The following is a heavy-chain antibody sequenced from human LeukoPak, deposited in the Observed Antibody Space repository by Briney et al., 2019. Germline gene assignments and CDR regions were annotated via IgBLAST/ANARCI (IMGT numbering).Heavy chain of an antibody. D-gene: IGHD3-3*01. CDR2: ISDSGGST. Sequence: GGSLRLSCAVSGITLSNYGMSWVRQAPGKGLEWVAGISDSGGSTNYADSVKGRFTISRDNSKNTLYLQMNSLRAEDTAVYYCAKTYYDFWSGYPKYNWFDPWGQGTLVTVSS. J-gene: IGHJ5*02. CDR1: GITLSNYG. V-gene: IGHV3-23*01. CDR3: AKTYYDFWSGYPKYNWFDP.